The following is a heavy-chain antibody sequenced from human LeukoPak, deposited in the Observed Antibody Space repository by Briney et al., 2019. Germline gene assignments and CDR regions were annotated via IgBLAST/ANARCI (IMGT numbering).Heavy chain of an antibody. V-gene: IGHV1-2*02. Sequence: ASVKVSCKASGYTFTGYYMHWVRQAPGQGLEWMGWINPNSGGTNYAQKFQGRVTMTRDTSISTAYMELSRLRSDDTAVYYCARDRYSGYDAGVRDAFDIWGQGTMVTVSS. CDR2: INPNSGGT. CDR3: ARDRYSGYDAGVRDAFDI. D-gene: IGHD5-12*01. CDR1: GYTFTGYY. J-gene: IGHJ3*02.